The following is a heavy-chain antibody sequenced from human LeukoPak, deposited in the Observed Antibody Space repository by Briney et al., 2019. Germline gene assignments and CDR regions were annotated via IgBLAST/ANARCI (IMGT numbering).Heavy chain of an antibody. CDR1: GYTFTSYG. V-gene: IGHV1-69*13. Sequence: SVKVSCKASGYTFTSYGISWVRQAPGQGLEWMGGIIPIFGTANYAQKFQGRVTITADESTSTAYMELSSLRSEDTAVYYCARDEYSSYGMDVWGQGTTVTVSS. CDR2: IIPIFGTA. CDR3: ARDEYSSYGMDV. D-gene: IGHD6-6*01. J-gene: IGHJ6*02.